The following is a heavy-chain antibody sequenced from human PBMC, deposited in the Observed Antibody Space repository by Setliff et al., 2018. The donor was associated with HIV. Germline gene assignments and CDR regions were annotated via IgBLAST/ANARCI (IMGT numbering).Heavy chain of an antibody. J-gene: IGHJ4*02. V-gene: IGHV3-7*03. CDR2: INLDGSGT. CDR1: GFTFINYY. D-gene: IGHD2-2*03. CDR3: AKVDNGHCTSASCRDFDY. Sequence: GGSLRLSCAASGFTFINYYMAWVRQRPGKGLEWVANINLDGSGTHYVDSVKGRFTISRDNAKNSLFLQLNSLRAEDTAVYYCAKVDNGHCTSASCRDFDYWGQGTLVTVSS.